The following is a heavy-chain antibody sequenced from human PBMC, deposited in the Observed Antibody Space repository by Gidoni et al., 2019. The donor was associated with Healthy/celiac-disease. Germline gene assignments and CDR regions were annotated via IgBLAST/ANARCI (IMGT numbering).Heavy chain of an antibody. V-gene: IGHV4-31*03. D-gene: IGHD3-3*01. J-gene: IGHJ3*02. CDR2: IYYSGST. CDR3: ASRYYDFWSGADAFDI. Sequence: QVQLQESGPGLVKPSQTLSLTCTVSGGSISSGGYYWSWIRQHPGKGLEWIGYIYYSGSTYYHPSLKSRVTISVDTSKNQFSLKLSSVTAADTAVYYCASRYYDFWSGADAFDIWGQGTMVTVSS. CDR1: GGSISSGGYY.